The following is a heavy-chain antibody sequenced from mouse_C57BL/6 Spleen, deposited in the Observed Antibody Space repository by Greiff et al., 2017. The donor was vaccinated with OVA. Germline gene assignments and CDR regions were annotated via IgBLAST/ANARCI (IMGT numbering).Heavy chain of an antibody. CDR3: TRWGDYGYFYYAMDY. CDR2: IDPETGGT. V-gene: IGHV1-15*01. J-gene: IGHJ4*01. D-gene: IGHD2-2*01. Sequence: VQLQQSGAELVRPGASVTLSCKASGYTFTDYEMHWVKQTPVHGLEWIGAIDPETGGTAYNQKFKGKAILTADKSSSTAYMELRSLTSEDSAVYYCTRWGDYGYFYYAMDYWGQGTSVTVSS. CDR1: GYTFTDYE.